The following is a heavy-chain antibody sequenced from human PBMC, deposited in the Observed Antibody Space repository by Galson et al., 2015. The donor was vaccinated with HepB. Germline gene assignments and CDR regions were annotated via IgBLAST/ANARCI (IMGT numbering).Heavy chain of an antibody. V-gene: IGHV1-69*01. Sequence: SCKASGGTFSSSAISWVRQAPGQGLAWLGGIIPIFGTANSAQKFQGRVTITADESTSTAYMELSSLRSEDTAVYYCARDRGAVAVSYGMDVWGQGTTVTGSS. J-gene: IGHJ6*02. D-gene: IGHD6-19*01. CDR2: IIPIFGTA. CDR1: GGTFSSSA. CDR3: ARDRGAVAVSYGMDV.